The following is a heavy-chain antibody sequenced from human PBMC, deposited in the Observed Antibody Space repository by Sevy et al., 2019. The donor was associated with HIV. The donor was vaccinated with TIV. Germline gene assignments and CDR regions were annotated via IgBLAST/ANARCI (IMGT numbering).Heavy chain of an antibody. V-gene: IGHV4-59*01. CDR1: GDSISSSY. CDR3: VRGSQYYYYAMDV. J-gene: IGHJ6*02. Sequence: SETLSLTCTVSGDSISSSYWSWIRQPPGKGLEWIGYIYYSGITNYNPSLKSRVTISRDMSKNQFSLKLSSVTAADTAVYYCVRGSQYYYYAMDVWGQGTTVTVSS. CDR2: IYYSGIT.